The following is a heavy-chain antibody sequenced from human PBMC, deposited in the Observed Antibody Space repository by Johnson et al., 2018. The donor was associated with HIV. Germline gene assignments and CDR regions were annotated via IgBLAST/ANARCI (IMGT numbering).Heavy chain of an antibody. D-gene: IGHD1-7*01. CDR1: GFTFSSYG. J-gene: IGHJ3*02. Sequence: VQLVESGGGVVQRGGSLRLSCAASGFTFSSYGLSWVRQAPGKGLEWVSAISGSGGSTLYADTMTGRFTISRDNSKSTLYMQMNSLRAEDTAVYYCARRGNYLADAFDIWGQGTMVTVSS. V-gene: IGHV3-23*04. CDR2: ISGSGGST. CDR3: ARRGNYLADAFDI.